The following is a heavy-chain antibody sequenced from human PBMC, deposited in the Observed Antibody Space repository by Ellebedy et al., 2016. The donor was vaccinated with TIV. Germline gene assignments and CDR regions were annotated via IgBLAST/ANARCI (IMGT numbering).Heavy chain of an antibody. CDR1: GFTFSSYA. V-gene: IGHV3-23*01. D-gene: IGHD6-6*01. J-gene: IGHJ4*02. Sequence: GESLKISXAASGFTFSSYAMSWVRQAPGKGLEWVSAISGSGGSTYYADSVKGRFTISRDNSKNTLYLQMNSLRAEDTAVYYCAKETVRGSSFVDYWGQGTLVTVSS. CDR3: AKETVRGSSFVDY. CDR2: ISGSGGST.